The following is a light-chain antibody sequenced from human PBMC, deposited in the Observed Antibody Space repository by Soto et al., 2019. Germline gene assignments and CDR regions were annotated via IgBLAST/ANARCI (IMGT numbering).Light chain of an antibody. CDR3: QQYNNWPPNT. Sequence: EIVMTQSPATLSVSPGERATLSCRASQSVSSNLAWYQQIPGQAPRLLIYGASTRATGIPARFSGSGSGIEFTLTISSLQSEDFAVYYCQQYNNWPPNTFGQGTKLEIK. J-gene: IGKJ2*01. CDR2: GAS. V-gene: IGKV3-15*01. CDR1: QSVSSN.